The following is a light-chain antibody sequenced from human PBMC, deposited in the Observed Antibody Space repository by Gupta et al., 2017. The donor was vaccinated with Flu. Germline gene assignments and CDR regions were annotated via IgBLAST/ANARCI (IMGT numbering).Light chain of an antibody. J-gene: IGKJ3*01. Sequence: EIVLTQSPGTLSLFPGQRATLACSASQSVSSSYVAWYQQKPGQAPRLLIYGASSRATGTPDRFSGSGSGTDFTLTISRLEPEDFAVYYCQQYGSSPLFTFGPGTKVDIK. CDR3: QQYGSSPLFT. CDR1: QSVSSSY. V-gene: IGKV3-20*01. CDR2: GAS.